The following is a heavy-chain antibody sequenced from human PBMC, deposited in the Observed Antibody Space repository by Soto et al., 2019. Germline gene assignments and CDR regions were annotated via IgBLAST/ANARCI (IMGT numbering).Heavy chain of an antibody. Sequence: PGGSLRLSCAASGFTFSNAWMNWVRQAPGKGLEWVGRIKSKTDGGTTDYDAPVKGRFTISRDDSKNTLYLQMNSLKTEDTAVYYCTTTRTTVTFYYYYYGMDVWGQGTTVTVSS. CDR1: GFTFSNAW. D-gene: IGHD4-4*01. CDR2: IKSKTDGGTT. J-gene: IGHJ6*02. CDR3: TTTRTTVTFYYYYYGMDV. V-gene: IGHV3-15*07.